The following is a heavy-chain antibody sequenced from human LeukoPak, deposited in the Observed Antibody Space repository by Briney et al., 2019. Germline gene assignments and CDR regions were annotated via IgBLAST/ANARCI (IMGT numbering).Heavy chain of an antibody. CDR3: ARGRITMIVKGDAFDI. Sequence: GGSLRLSCAASGFTFSSYEMNWVRQAPGKGLEWVSYISSSGSTIYYADSVKGRFTISRDNAKNSLYPQMNSLRAEDTAVYYCARGRITMIVKGDAFDIWGQGTMVTVSS. CDR1: GFTFSSYE. CDR2: ISSSGSTI. J-gene: IGHJ3*02. V-gene: IGHV3-48*03. D-gene: IGHD3-22*01.